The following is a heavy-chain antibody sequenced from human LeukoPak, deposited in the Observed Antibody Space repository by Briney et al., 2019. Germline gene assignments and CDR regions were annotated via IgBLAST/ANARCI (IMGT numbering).Heavy chain of an antibody. CDR3: ARPNNYYDDNGYYNWFDP. V-gene: IGHV1-18*01. Sequence: ASVKVSCKASGYSFTTHGISWLRQAPGQGLEWMGWISANNGKVKYAQNFQGRVTMTTDTSTSTAYMELRSLRSDDTAVYYCARPNNYYDDNGYYNWFDPWGQGTPVTVSS. CDR2: ISANNGKV. CDR1: GYSFTTHG. D-gene: IGHD3-22*01. J-gene: IGHJ5*02.